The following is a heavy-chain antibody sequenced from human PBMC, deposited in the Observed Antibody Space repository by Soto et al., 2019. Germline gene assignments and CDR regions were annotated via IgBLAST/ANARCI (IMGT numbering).Heavy chain of an antibody. J-gene: IGHJ6*02. Sequence: EVQLVESGGGLVKPGGSLRLSCAASGFTFSSYSMNWVRQAPGKGLEWVSSISSSSSYIYYADSVKGRFTISRDNAKKSLYLQMNSRRAEDTAVYYCARGNTVGHPYYSSYGMDVWGQGTTVTVYS. CDR2: ISSSSSYI. V-gene: IGHV3-21*01. CDR3: ARGNTVGHPYYSSYGMDV. CDR1: GFTFSSYS. D-gene: IGHD4-17*01.